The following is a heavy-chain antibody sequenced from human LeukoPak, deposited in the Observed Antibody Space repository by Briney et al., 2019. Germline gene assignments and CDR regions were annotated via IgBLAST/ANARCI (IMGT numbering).Heavy chain of an antibody. CDR1: GFTFSSYG. V-gene: IGHV3-64*01. CDR2: ISSDGGST. Sequence: GGSLRLSCAASGFTFSSYGMHWVRQAPGKGLEYVSAISSDGGSTYYANSVKGRFTISRDNSKNTLYLQMGSLRAEDMAVYYCARDRGRYYMDVWGKGTTVTISS. CDR3: ARDRGRYYMDV. D-gene: IGHD6-25*01. J-gene: IGHJ6*03.